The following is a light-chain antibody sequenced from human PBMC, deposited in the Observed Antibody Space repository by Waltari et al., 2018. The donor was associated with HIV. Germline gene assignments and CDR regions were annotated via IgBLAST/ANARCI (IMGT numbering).Light chain of an antibody. CDR3: STWDNSLSHWV. CDR2: RNA. Sequence: QSVVTQPPSASGTPGQNISISCSGDISNLGGNFVYWYQQRPGTAPRLLIYRNAPRPEGGPDRFSGAKSATSASLAISGLRSEDEADYHCSTWDNSLSHWVFGGGTKVTVL. J-gene: IGLJ3*02. V-gene: IGLV1-47*01. CDR1: ISNLGGNF.